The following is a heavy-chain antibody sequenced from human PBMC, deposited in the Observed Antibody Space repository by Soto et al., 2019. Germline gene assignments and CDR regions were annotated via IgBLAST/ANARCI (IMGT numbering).Heavy chain of an antibody. J-gene: IGHJ4*02. CDR1: GFTFDDYA. CDR3: AKAADSSGWPDY. D-gene: IGHD6-19*01. V-gene: IGHV3-9*01. CDR2: ISWNSGSI. Sequence: GGSLRLSCAASGFTFDDYAMHWVRQAPGKGLEWVSGISWNSGSIGHADSVKGRFTISRDNAKNSLYLQMNSLRAEDTALYYCAKAADSSGWPDYWGQGTLVTVSS.